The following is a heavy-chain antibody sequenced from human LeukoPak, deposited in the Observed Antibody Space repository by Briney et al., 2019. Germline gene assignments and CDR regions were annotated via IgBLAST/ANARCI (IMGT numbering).Heavy chain of an antibody. CDR2: INPSGGST. D-gene: IGHD2-21*02. Sequence: ASVKVSCKASGYTFTSYYMHWVRQAPGQGLEWMGVINPSGGSTSYAQKFQGRVTMTRDTSTSTVYTELSSLRSEDTAVYYCARDDVVVTAIKRGAFDIWGQGTMVTVSS. J-gene: IGHJ3*02. V-gene: IGHV1-46*01. CDR3: ARDDVVVTAIKRGAFDI. CDR1: GYTFTSYY.